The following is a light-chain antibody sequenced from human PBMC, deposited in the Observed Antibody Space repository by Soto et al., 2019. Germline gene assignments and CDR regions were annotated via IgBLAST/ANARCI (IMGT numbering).Light chain of an antibody. V-gene: IGLV2-14*01. CDR3: SSYTSSSAYV. CDR1: SSDVGGYNY. CDR2: DVS. Sequence: HSVLTQPASVSGSPGQSITISCTGTSSDVGGYNYVSWYQQHPGKAPKLMIYDVSNRPSGVSNRFSDSKSGNTASLTISGLQAEDEADYYCSSYTSSSAYVFGTGTKVTVL. J-gene: IGLJ1*01.